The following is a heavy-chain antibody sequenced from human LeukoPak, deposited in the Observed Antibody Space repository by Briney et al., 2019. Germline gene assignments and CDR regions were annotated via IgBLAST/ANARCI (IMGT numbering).Heavy chain of an antibody. Sequence: GGSLRLSCAAAGFTFSDYWMSWVRQAPGKGLEWVADIKQDGSDKKYVDSVKGRFTISRDNAKKSLYLQMDSLRAEDTAVYYCARSLWPADYWGQGTLVTVSS. J-gene: IGHJ4*02. D-gene: IGHD3-10*01. CDR2: IKQDGSDK. CDR3: ARSLWPADY. V-gene: IGHV3-7*01. CDR1: GFTFSDYW.